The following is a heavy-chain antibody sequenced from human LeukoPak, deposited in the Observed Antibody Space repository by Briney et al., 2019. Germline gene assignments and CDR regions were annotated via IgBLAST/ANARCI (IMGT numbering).Heavy chain of an antibody. J-gene: IGHJ4*02. Sequence: GGALRVSCAASGFTFSNYAMSWVRQAPGKGREGVSTISGVGGSTYFADSVKGRFTISRDNSKNTLYLQVNIRRAETTAVYYCAKAPTSSWRVFDYWGQGTLVTVSS. CDR3: AKAPTSSWRVFDY. V-gene: IGHV3-23*01. CDR1: GFTFSNYA. D-gene: IGHD6-13*01. CDR2: ISGVGGST.